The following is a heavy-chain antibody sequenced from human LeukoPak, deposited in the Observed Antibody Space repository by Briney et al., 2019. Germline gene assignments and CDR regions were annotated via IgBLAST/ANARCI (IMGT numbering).Heavy chain of an antibody. D-gene: IGHD4-23*01. CDR2: IYSGGST. J-gene: IGHJ5*02. V-gene: IGHV3-53*01. Sequence: GGSLRLSCAASGFTVSSNYMSWVRRAPGKGLEWVSVIYSGGSTYYADSVKGRFTISRDNSKNTLYLQMNSLRAEDTAVYYCASGGPHNWFDPWGQGTLVTVSS. CDR1: GFTVSSNY. CDR3: ASGGPHNWFDP.